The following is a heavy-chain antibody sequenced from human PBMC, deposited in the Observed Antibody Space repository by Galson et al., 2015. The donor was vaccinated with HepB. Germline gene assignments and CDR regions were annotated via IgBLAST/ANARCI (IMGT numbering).Heavy chain of an antibody. J-gene: IGHJ6*03. CDR2: IIPILGIA. D-gene: IGHD4-17*01. V-gene: IGHV1-69*10. Sequence: SVKVSCKASGGTFSSYAISWVRQAPGQGLEWMGGIIPILGIANYAQKFQGRVTITADKSTSTAYMELSSLRSEDTAVYYCASGGFLMTTVTTYYYYMDVWGKGTTVTVSS. CDR3: ASGGFLMTTVTTYYYYMDV. CDR1: GGTFSSYA.